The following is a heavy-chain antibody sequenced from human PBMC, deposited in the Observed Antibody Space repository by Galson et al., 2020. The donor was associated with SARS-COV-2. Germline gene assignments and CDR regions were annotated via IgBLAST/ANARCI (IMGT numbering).Heavy chain of an antibody. CDR1: GFTVSDNH. CDR2: MYDDAST. D-gene: IGHD2-21*02. CDR3: IGYGGNSNS. Sequence: GGSLRLSCPISGFTVSDNHMSWVRQAPGKGLEWVSIMYDDASTHYSDSVKGRFTITRDNSRNTLYLQMNSLRVEDTALYYCIGYGGNSNSWGQGTQVTVSS. V-gene: IGHV3-66*01. J-gene: IGHJ4*02.